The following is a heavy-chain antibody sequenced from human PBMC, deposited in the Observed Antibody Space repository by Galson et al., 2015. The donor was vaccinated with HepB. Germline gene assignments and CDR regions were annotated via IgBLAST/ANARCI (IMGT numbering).Heavy chain of an antibody. J-gene: IGHJ4*02. V-gene: IGHV1-69*04. D-gene: IGHD2-2*01. CDR3: SRGAVPAANAPFDY. CDR1: GGTFSTYA. Sequence: VKVSCKASGGTFSTYAVNWVRQAPGQGLEWMGRILPIRDIANYAQKFQGRVTITADKSTSTAYMELTNLRSEDTALYYCSRGAVPAANAPFDYWGQGTLVTASS. CDR2: ILPIRDIA.